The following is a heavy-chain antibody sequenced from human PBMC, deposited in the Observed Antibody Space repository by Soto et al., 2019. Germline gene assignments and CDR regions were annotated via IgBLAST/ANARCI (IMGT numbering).Heavy chain of an antibody. D-gene: IGHD6-6*01. V-gene: IGHV4-34*01. CDR3: ARGQYSSSSLAYYYYGMDV. CDR1: GGSFSGYY. CDR2: INHSGST. J-gene: IGHJ6*02. Sequence: QVQLQQWGAGLLKPSETLSLTCAVYGGSFSGYYWSWIRQPPGKGLEWIGEINHSGSTNYNPSLKSRVTISVDTSKNQFSLKLSSVTAADTAVYYCARGQYSSSSLAYYYYGMDVWGQGTTVTASS.